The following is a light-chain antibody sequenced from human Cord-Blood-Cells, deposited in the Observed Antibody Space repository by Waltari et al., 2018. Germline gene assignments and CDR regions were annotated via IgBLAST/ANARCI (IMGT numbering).Light chain of an antibody. CDR2: EVS. J-gene: IGLJ3*02. Sequence: QSALTQPASVSGSPGQSITLSCTGTSSDVGGYNYVSWYQQPPCKAPKLMIYEVSNRPSGVSNRFSGSKSGNTASLTISGLQAEDEADYYCSSYTSSSTVFGGGTKLTVL. CDR3: SSYTSSSTV. V-gene: IGLV2-14*01. CDR1: SSDVGGYNY.